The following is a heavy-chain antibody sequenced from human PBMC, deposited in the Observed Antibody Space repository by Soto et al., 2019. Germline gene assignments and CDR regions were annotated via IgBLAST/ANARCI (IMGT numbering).Heavy chain of an antibody. CDR2: IIPISGTT. CDR3: ARAGT. CDR1: GGSFRSYA. V-gene: IGHV1-69*01. Sequence: QVQLVQSGAEVKKPGSSMTVSCKVSGGSFRSYAINWVREAPGQGLEWMGGIIPISGTTNYARKFQGRVTISADESTSTAYMDLSSLTYADTAVYYCARAGTWGQGSLVTVSS. J-gene: IGHJ5*02.